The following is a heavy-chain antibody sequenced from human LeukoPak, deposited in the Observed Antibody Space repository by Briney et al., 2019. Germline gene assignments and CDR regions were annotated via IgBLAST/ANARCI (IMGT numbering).Heavy chain of an antibody. Sequence: PSETLSLTCIVSGGSISSTTYYWGWIRQPPGKGLEWIGSIYYSGSTYYNPSLKSRVTISVDTSKNQFSLKLSSVTAADTAVYYCARYVLSVAGTSLWGQGTLVTVSS. CDR3: ARYVLSVAGTSL. CDR2: IYYSGST. V-gene: IGHV4-39*01. J-gene: IGHJ4*02. CDR1: GGSISSTTYY. D-gene: IGHD6-19*01.